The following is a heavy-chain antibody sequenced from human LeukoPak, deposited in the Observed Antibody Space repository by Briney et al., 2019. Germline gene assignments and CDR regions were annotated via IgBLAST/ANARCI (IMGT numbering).Heavy chain of an antibody. CDR2: ISGSGGRT. Sequence: TGGSLRLSCAASGFTFSSYGMSWVRQAPGKGLEWVSAISGSGGRTYYAGSVKGRFTISRDNSKNTLSLQMNSLRAEDTAVYYCAKDSEDDFGDYLDYWGQGTLVTVSS. CDR3: AKDSEDDFGDYLDY. V-gene: IGHV3-23*01. J-gene: IGHJ4*02. D-gene: IGHD4-17*01. CDR1: GFTFSSYG.